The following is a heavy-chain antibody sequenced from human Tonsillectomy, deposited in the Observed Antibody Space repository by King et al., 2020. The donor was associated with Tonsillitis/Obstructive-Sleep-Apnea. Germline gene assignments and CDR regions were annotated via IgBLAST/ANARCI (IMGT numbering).Heavy chain of an antibody. CDR3: ARVDYYYMDV. CDR2: ISNSSSYT. Sequence: VQLVESGGGLVKPGGSLRLSCAASGFTFSDSYMSWIRQAPGKGLEWVSYISNSSSYTNYADSVKGRFTISRYIPKNSLYLQMNSLRAEDTAVYYCARVDYYYMDVWGKGTTVTVSS. CDR1: GFTFSDSY. J-gene: IGHJ6*03. V-gene: IGHV3-11*05.